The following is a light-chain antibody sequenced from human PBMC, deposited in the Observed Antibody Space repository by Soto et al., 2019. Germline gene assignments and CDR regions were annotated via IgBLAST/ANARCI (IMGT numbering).Light chain of an antibody. J-gene: IGKJ2*01. V-gene: IGKV3-20*01. CDR1: QSVSSSY. CDR3: QQYGSSPRMYT. Sequence: EIVLTQPPGTLSLSPGERATLSCRASQSVSSSYLAWYQHKPGQAPRLLIYGASSRATGIPDRFSGSGSGTDFTLTISRLEPEDFAVYDCQQYGSSPRMYTFGQGTKLEIK. CDR2: GAS.